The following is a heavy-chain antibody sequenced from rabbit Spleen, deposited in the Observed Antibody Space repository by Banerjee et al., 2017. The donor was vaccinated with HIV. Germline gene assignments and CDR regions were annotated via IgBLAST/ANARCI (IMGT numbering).Heavy chain of an antibody. Sequence: QEQLEESGGDLVKPEGSLTLTCTASGFSFSSNYYMCWVRQAPGKGLEWVGCIITGSGTTYYASWAKGRFTISKTSSTTVTLQMTSLTAADTATYFCARGYSSGYHNYVEAFNLWGQGTLVTVS. CDR1: GFSFSSNYY. CDR2: IITGSGTT. D-gene: IGHD1-1*01. V-gene: IGHV1S45*01. CDR3: ARGYSSGYHNYVEAFNL. J-gene: IGHJ4*01.